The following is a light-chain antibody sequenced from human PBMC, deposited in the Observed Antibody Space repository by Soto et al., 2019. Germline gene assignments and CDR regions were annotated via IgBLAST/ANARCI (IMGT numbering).Light chain of an antibody. CDR2: AAS. CDR1: QVISTS. J-gene: IGKJ5*01. CDR3: LQEYNYPPT. V-gene: IGKV1-6*01. Sequence: AIQMTQSPSFLHPSRGESFTTTCKASQVISTSLAWYQVKQGKXXKXXIYAASTLESGVPSRFRGSGSGTDLTITISSLQPEDFATYYCLQEYNYPPTFGQGTRLEIK.